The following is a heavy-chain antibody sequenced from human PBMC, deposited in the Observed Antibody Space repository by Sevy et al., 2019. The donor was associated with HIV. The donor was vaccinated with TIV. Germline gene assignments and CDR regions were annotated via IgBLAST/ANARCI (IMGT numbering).Heavy chain of an antibody. CDR1: GYTFTKYY. CDR2: INPSGGST. CDR3: ARDKVIFPYHFDY. D-gene: IGHD3-9*01. J-gene: IGHJ4*02. Sequence: ASVKVSCKASGYTFTKYYIHWLRQAPGQGLEWMGVINPSGGSTTYAQKFQGRVTMTRDTSTTTVYMALSSLRSEDTAFYYCARDKVIFPYHFDYWGQGTLVTVSS. V-gene: IGHV1-46*01.